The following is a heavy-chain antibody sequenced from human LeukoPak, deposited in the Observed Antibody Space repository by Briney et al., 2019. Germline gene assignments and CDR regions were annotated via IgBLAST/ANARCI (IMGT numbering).Heavy chain of an antibody. D-gene: IGHD1-26*01. V-gene: IGHV7-4-1*02. CDR3: ARVPFVVMGDTGNWFDP. CDR1: GYSFTNYA. CDR2: INTNTGNP. Sequence: GASVKVSCKASGYSFTNYAMNWVRQAPGEGPEWMGWINTNTGNPTYAQGFTGRFVFSLDTRVSTAYLQIRSLKADDTAVYYCARVPFVVMGDTGNWFDPWGQGTLVTVSS. J-gene: IGHJ5*02.